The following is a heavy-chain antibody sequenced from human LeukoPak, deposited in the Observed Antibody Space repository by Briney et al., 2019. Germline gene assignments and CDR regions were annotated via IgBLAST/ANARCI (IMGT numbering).Heavy chain of an antibody. Sequence: SETQSLTCTVSGGSISSSSYYWGWIRQPPGKGLEWIGSIYYSGSTYYNPSLKSRVTISVDTSKNQFSLKLSSVTAADTAVYYCVGTPPISSGPLIADYWGQGTLVTVSS. CDR1: GGSISSSSYY. D-gene: IGHD6-19*01. CDR2: IYYSGST. CDR3: VGTPPISSGPLIADY. J-gene: IGHJ4*02. V-gene: IGHV4-39*07.